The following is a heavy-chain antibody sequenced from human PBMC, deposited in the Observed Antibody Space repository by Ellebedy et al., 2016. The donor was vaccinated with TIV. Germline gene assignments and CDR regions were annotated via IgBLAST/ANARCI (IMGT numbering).Heavy chain of an antibody. CDR1: GGSFSGYY. D-gene: IGHD3-10*01. J-gene: IGHJ4*02. CDR2: INHSGST. CDR3: ARGPRGTMVRGYFDY. Sequence: SETLSLXXAVYGGSFSGYYWSWIRQPPGKGLEWIGEINHSGSTNYNPSLKSRVTISVDTSKNQFSLKLSSVTAADTAVYYCARGPRGTMVRGYFDYWGQGTLVTVSS. V-gene: IGHV4-34*01.